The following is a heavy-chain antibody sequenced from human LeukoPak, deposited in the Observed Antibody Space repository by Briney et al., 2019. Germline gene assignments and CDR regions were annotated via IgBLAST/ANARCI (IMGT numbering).Heavy chain of an antibody. J-gene: IGHJ4*02. V-gene: IGHV3-48*01. CDR2: ISSSSSII. CDR1: GFTFSNYN. CDR3: ARGRPDYFDY. D-gene: IGHD6-25*01. Sequence: PGGSLRLSCAASGFTFSNYNMNWVRQAPGKGLEWASYISSSSSIIYYADSVKGRFTISRDNAKNSLYLQMNSLRAEDRAVYYCARGRPDYFDYWGQGTLVTVSS.